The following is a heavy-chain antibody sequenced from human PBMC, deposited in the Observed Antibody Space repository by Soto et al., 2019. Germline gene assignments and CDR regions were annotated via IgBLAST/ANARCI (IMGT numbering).Heavy chain of an antibody. D-gene: IGHD2-15*01. CDR1: GFTFSNAW. CDR2: IKSKTDGGTT. J-gene: IGHJ6*02. CDR3: TTGTDPGYCSGGSCYSEYYYYYGMDV. V-gene: IGHV3-15*07. Sequence: GGSLRLSCAASGFTFSNAWMNWVRQAPGKGLEWVGRIKSKTDGGTTDYAAPVKGRFTISRDDSKNTLYLQMNSLKTEDTAVYYCTTGTDPGYCSGGSCYSEYYYYYGMDVWGQGTTVTVSS.